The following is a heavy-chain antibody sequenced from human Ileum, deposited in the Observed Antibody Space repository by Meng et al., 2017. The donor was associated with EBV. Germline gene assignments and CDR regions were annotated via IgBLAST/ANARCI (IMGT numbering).Heavy chain of an antibody. V-gene: IGHV6-1*01. CDR2: TYRRSRWYY. CDR3: ATSRIAKFDR. Sequence: FHMQESGPGLVQPSQSLSLYCVISGDSVSSDKTAWNWIRQSPSRGLEWLGRTYRRSRWYYDYALSVKSRINISPDTSKNQVSLQLNSVTDEDTGIYYCATSRIAKFDRWGQGTLVTVAS. J-gene: IGHJ5*02. CDR1: GDSVSSDKTA.